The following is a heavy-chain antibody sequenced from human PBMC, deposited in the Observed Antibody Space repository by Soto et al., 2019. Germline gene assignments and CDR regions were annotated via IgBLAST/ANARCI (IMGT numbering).Heavy chain of an antibody. J-gene: IGHJ4*02. V-gene: IGHV4-34*01. Sequence: SETLSLTCAVYGESFSGYYWTWIRQPPGKGLEWIGEINHRGSTNYNPSLKSRVTISVDTSKNQFSLKLSSVTAADTAVYYCARDPHCTNGICYSFDYWGQGTLVTVSS. CDR2: INHRGST. CDR1: GESFSGYY. D-gene: IGHD2-8*01. CDR3: ARDPHCTNGICYSFDY.